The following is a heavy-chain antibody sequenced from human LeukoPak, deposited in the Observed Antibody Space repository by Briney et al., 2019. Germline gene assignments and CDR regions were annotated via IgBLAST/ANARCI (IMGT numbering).Heavy chain of an antibody. J-gene: IGHJ5*02. D-gene: IGHD4-17*01. CDR2: ISSSSSYI. CDR1: GFTFSSYS. CDR3: ARGLTTTPNHFDP. V-gene: IGHV3-21*01. Sequence: GGSLRLSCAASGFTFSSYSMNWVRQAPGEGLEWGSSISSSSSYIYYADSVRGRFTISRDNAKNSLYLQVNSLRAEETAIYYCARGLTTTPNHFDPWGQGTLVTVSS.